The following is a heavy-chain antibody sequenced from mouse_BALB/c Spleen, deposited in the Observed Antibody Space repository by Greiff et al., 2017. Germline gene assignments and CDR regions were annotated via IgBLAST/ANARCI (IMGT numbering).Heavy chain of an antibody. CDR1: GYTFTDYA. D-gene: IGHD2-4*01. CDR3: AREITTGFAY. J-gene: IGHJ3*01. CDR2: ISTYYGDA. V-gene: IGHV1S137*01. Sequence: VKLVESGAELVRPGVSVKISCKGSGYTFTDYAMHWVKQSHAKSLEWIGVISTYYGDASYNQKFKGKATMTVDKSSSTAYMELARLTSEDSAIYYCAREITTGFAYWGQGTLVTVSA.